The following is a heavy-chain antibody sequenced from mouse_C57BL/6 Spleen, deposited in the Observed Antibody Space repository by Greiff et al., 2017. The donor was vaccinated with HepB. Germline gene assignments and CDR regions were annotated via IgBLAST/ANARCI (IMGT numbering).Heavy chain of an antibody. CDR3: ARGDRWLRPGYYAMDD. D-gene: IGHD2-2*01. V-gene: IGHV1-78*01. J-gene: IGHJ4*01. Sequence: VQLQQSDAELVKPGASVKISCKVSGYTFTDHTIHWMKQRPEQGLEWIGYIYPRDGSTKYNEKFKGKATLTADKSSSTAYMQLNSLTSEDSAVYCWARGDRWLRPGYYAMDDWGQGTSVTVSS. CDR1: GYTFTDHT. CDR2: IYPRDGST.